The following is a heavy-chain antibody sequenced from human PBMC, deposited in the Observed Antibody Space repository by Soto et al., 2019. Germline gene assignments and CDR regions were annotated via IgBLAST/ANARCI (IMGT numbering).Heavy chain of an antibody. D-gene: IGHD4-17*01. J-gene: IGHJ3*02. Sequence: SETLSLTCAVSGYSISSGYYWGWIRQPPGKGLEWIGSIYHSGSTYYNPSLKSRVTISVDTSKNQFSLKLSSVTAADTAVYYCARDLIIATDDAFDIWPQGTLLTVSS. CDR1: GYSISSGYY. CDR2: IYHSGST. CDR3: ARDLIIATDDAFDI. V-gene: IGHV4-38-2*02.